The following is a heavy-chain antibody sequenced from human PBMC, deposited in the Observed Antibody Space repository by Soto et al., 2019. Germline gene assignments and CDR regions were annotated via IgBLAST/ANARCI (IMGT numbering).Heavy chain of an antibody. Sequence: SETLSLTCTVSGGSISSYYWSWIRQPPGKGLEWIGYIYYSGSTNYNPSLKSRVTISVDTSKNQFSLKLSSVTAADTAVYYCARSISVAMDFWGQGTLVTVS. D-gene: IGHD6-19*01. J-gene: IGHJ4*02. V-gene: IGHV4-59*08. CDR2: IYYSGST. CDR1: GGSISSYY. CDR3: ARSISVAMDF.